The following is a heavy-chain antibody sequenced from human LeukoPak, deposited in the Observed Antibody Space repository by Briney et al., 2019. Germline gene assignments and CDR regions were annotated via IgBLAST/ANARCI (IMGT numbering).Heavy chain of an antibody. Sequence: EWVSAISGSGGSTYYADSVKGRFTISRDNSKNTLYLQMNSLRAEDTAVYYCAKDLRDAFDIWGQGTMVTVSS. CDR2: ISGSGGST. V-gene: IGHV3-23*01. J-gene: IGHJ3*02. CDR3: AKDLRDAFDI.